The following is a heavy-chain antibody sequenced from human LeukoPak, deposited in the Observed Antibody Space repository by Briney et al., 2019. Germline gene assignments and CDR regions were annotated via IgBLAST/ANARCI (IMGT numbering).Heavy chain of an antibody. D-gene: IGHD3-10*01. CDR3: ARHHYYRSGSS. V-gene: IGHV4-34*01. CDR2: IYYSGST. CDR1: GGSFSGYY. Sequence: SETLSLTCAVYGGSFSGYYWSWIRQPPGKGLEWIGSIYYSGSTYYNPSLKSRVTISVDASKNQFSLKLSSVTAADTAVYYCARHHYYRSGSSWGQGTLVTDSS. J-gene: IGHJ5*02.